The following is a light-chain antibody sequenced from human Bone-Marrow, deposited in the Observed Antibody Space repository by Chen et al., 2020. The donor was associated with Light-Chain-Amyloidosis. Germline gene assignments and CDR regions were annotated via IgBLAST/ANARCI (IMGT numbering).Light chain of an antibody. CDR1: SSDVGGDNH. CDR3: SSYTITNTLV. CDR2: EVT. J-gene: IGLJ1*01. Sequence: QSALTQPASVSGSPGQSITLSCTGTSSDVGGDNHVSWYQQHPDKAPKLMIYEVTNRPSWVPYRFSGSKSDNTASLTISGLQTEVEADYFCSSYTITNTLVFGSGTRVTVL. V-gene: IGLV2-14*01.